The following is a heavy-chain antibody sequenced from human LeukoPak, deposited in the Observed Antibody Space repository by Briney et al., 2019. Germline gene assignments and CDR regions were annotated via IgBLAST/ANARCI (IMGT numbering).Heavy chain of an antibody. Sequence: ASVKVSCKASGVTFSSYAISWVRQAPGQGLEWMGGIIPIFGTANYAQKFQGRATITADKSTSTAYMELSSLRSEDTAVYYCARARIAAAGDDAFDIWGQGTMVTVSS. D-gene: IGHD6-13*01. V-gene: IGHV1-69*06. CDR2: IIPIFGTA. CDR3: ARARIAAAGDDAFDI. CDR1: GVTFSSYA. J-gene: IGHJ3*02.